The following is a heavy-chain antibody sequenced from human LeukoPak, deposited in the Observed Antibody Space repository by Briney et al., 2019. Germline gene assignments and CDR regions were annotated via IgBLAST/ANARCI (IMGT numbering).Heavy chain of an antibody. J-gene: IGHJ4*02. CDR2: ISGSGVNI. V-gene: IGHV3-23*01. Sequence: GGSLRLSCAASGFTFSNYAMSWVRQAPEKGLEWVSLISGSGVNIYYADTVKGRFAISRDNSKDTLYLQMDSLRAEDTAVYFCGVLPAATMLRDFWGQGTLVTVSS. CDR3: GVLPAATMLRDF. CDR1: GFTFSNYA. D-gene: IGHD2-2*01.